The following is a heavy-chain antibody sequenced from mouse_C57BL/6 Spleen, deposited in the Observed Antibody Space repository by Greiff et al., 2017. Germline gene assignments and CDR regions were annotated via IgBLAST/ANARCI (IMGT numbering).Heavy chain of an antibody. J-gene: IGHJ3*01. CDR2: INPNNGGT. V-gene: IGHV1-18*01. Sequence: VQLKESGPELVKPGASVKIPCKASGYTFTDYNMDWVKQSHGKSLEWIGDINPNNGGTIYNQKFKGKATLTVDKSSSTAYMELRSLTSEDTAVYYCARSHYYGSSPWFAYWGQGTLVTVSA. D-gene: IGHD1-1*01. CDR1: GYTFTDYN. CDR3: ARSHYYGSSPWFAY.